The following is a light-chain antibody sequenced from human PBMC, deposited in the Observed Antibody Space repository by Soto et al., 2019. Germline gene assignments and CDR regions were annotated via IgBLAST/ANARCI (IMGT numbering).Light chain of an antibody. CDR2: AAS. V-gene: IGKV1-27*01. Sequence: DIQMTQSPPSLSASFGDRVTITCRSSQGIRVYLAWFQQKPGNAPKLLIYAASTLQSGVPSRFSGSGSGTDFTLTISGLQPEDVATYYCQKYNSAPLTFGGRTKV. CDR3: QKYNSAPLT. CDR1: QGIRVY. J-gene: IGKJ4*01.